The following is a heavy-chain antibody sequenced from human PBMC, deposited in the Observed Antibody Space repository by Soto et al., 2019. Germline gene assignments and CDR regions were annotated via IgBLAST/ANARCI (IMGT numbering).Heavy chain of an antibody. D-gene: IGHD3-3*01. V-gene: IGHV3-23*01. CDR3: AKDAAYDFWSGYSDY. CDR2: ISGSGGST. CDR1: GFTFSSYA. J-gene: IGHJ4*02. Sequence: EVQRLESGGGLVQPGGSLRLSCAASGFTFSSYAMSWVRQAPGKGLEWVSAISGSGGSTYYADSVKGRFTISRDNSKNTLDLQMNSLRAEDTAVYYCAKDAAYDFWSGYSDYWGQGTLVTVSS.